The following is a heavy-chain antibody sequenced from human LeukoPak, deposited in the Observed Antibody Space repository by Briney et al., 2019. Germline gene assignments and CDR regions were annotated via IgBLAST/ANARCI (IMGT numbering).Heavy chain of an antibody. CDR2: ISSSGSTI. CDR3: AKDGGTYSLDY. CDR1: GFTFSSYE. Sequence: GGSLRLSCAASGFTFSSYEMNWVRQAPGKGLEWVSYISSSGSTIYYADSVKGRFTISRDNSKNTLYLQMNSLRVEDTAVYYCAKDGGTYSLDYWGQGTLVTVSS. V-gene: IGHV3-48*03. D-gene: IGHD1-26*01. J-gene: IGHJ4*02.